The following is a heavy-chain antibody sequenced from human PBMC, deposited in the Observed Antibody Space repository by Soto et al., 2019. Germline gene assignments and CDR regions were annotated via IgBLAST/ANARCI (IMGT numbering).Heavy chain of an antibody. Sequence: SETLPLTCTVSGGTISGYYCSWFRQPPGKGLEWIGYIYYSGSTTYTPSLKSRVTIAVDTSKNQFSLRLNSVTAADTAVYYCARLGGYYQAFDQWGQGSLVTVSS. CDR1: GGTISGYY. V-gene: IGHV4-59*08. CDR2: IYYSGST. CDR3: ARLGGYYQAFDQ. D-gene: IGHD3-22*01. J-gene: IGHJ4*02.